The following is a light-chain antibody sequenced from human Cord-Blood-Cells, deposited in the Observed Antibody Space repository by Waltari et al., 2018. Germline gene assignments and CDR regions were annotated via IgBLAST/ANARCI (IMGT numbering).Light chain of an antibody. V-gene: IGKV3-11*01. J-gene: IGKJ4*01. Sequence: DIVFTQSPAPLSLSPGERATLPCRASQSVSSYLAWYQQKPGQAPRLLIYDASNRATGIPARFSGSGSGTDFTLTISSLEPEDFAVYYCQQRSNWPPLTFGGGTKVEIK. CDR2: DAS. CDR3: QQRSNWPPLT. CDR1: QSVSSY.